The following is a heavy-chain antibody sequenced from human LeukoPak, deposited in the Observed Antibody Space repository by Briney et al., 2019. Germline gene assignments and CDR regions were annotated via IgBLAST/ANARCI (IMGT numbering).Heavy chain of an antibody. CDR3: ATSPSYYDGTPHS. CDR2: ISYDGST. Sequence: SETLSLTCTVSGGSDAHYWTWIRQHPGKGLEWIGYISYDGSTNYNPSLKSRITISVDTSKNQFSLKLRSVTAADTAVYYCATSPSYYDGTPHSWGQGTLVTVSS. J-gene: IGHJ4*02. D-gene: IGHD3-22*01. V-gene: IGHV4-31*03. CDR1: GGSDAHY.